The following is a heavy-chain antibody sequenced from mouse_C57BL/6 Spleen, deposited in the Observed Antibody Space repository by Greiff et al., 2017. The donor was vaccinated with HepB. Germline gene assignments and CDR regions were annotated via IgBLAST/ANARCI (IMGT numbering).Heavy chain of an antibody. CDR2: IHPKSGST. CDR1: GYTFTSYW. Sequence: QVQLQQPGAELVKPGASVKLSCKASGYTFTSYWMHWVKQRPGQGLEWIGMIHPKSGSTNYNEKLKSKATLTVDKSSITAYMQLSSLTSEDSAVYYCARGGPTTVVATYPFAYWGQGTLVTVSA. J-gene: IGHJ3*01. CDR3: ARGGPTTVVATYPFAY. V-gene: IGHV1-64*01. D-gene: IGHD1-1*01.